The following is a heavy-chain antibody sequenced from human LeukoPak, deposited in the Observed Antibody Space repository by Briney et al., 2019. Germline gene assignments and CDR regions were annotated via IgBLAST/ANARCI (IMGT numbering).Heavy chain of an antibody. CDR2: IYYSGST. Sequence: PSETLSLTCTVSGGSIGSNSHYWGWIRQPPGKGLEWIGNIYYSGSTYYNPSLKSRIIISVDTSKNQFSLKLSSVTAADTAVYYCARTMVTAISKRPAVLDYWGQGTLVTVSS. J-gene: IGHJ4*02. D-gene: IGHD2-21*02. CDR1: GGSIGSNSHY. CDR3: ARTMVTAISKRPAVLDY. V-gene: IGHV4-39*07.